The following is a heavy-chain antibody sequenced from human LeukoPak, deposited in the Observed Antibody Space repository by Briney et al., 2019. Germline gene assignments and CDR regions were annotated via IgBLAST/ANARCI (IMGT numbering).Heavy chain of an antibody. CDR2: IYYSGST. CDR3: ARLDETYYYGSGTVNWFDP. D-gene: IGHD3-10*01. CDR1: GGSISSSSYY. J-gene: IGHJ5*02. Sequence: SETLSLTCTVSGGSISSSSYYRGWIRQPPGKGLEWIGSIYYSGSTYYNPSLKSRVTISVDTSKNQFSMKLSSVTAADTAVYYCARLDETYYYGSGTVNWFDPWGQGTLVTVSS. V-gene: IGHV4-39*01.